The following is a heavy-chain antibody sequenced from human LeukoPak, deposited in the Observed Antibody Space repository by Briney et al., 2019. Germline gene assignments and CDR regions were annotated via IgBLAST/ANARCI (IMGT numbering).Heavy chain of an antibody. CDR2: ISGSGGGT. D-gene: IGHD6-19*01. Sequence: PGGSLRLSCAASGFTFSSYAMSWVRQAPGKGLEWVSAISGSGGGTYYADSVKGRFTISRDNSKNTLYLQMNSLRAEDTAVYYCAAQPGIAVARDYWGQGTLVTVSS. V-gene: IGHV3-23*01. CDR3: AAQPGIAVARDY. CDR1: GFTFSSYA. J-gene: IGHJ4*02.